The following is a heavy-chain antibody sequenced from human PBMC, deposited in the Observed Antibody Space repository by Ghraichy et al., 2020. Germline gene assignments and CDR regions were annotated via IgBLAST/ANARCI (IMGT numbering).Heavy chain of an antibody. CDR2: ISSSGSTI. D-gene: IGHD3-3*01. CDR1: GFTFSDYY. J-gene: IGHJ4*02. CDR3: ARVIRPAYDFWSGYYIGAFDY. V-gene: IGHV3-11*01. Sequence: GGSLRLSCAASGFTFSDYYMSWIRQAPGKGLEWVSYISSSGSTIYYADSVKGRFTISRDNAKNSLYLQMNSLRAEDTAVYYCARVIRPAYDFWSGYYIGAFDYWGQGTLVTVSS.